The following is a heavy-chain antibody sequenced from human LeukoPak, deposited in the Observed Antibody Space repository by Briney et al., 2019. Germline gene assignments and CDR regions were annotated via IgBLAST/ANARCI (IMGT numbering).Heavy chain of an antibody. D-gene: IGHD3-10*01. Sequence: GGSLRLSCAVSGITLSNYGMSWVRQAPGEGLEWVANIKQDGSEKYYVDSVKGRFTISRDNAKNSLYLQMNSLRAEDTAVYYCARLMVRGVIRVTNWFDPWGQGTLVTVSS. V-gene: IGHV3-7*01. CDR3: ARLMVRGVIRVTNWFDP. CDR2: IKQDGSEK. CDR1: GITLSNYG. J-gene: IGHJ5*02.